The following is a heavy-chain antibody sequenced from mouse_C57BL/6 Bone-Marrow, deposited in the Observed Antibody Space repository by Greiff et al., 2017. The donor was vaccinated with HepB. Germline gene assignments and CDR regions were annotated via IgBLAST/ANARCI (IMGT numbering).Heavy chain of an antibody. Sequence: VKLLESGAELVKPGASVKISCKASGYALSSYWMHWVKQRPGKGLEWIGQIYPGDGDTNYNGKFKGKATLTADKSSSTAYMQLSSLTSEDSAVYFCARGGYGSSYGWYFDVWGTGTTVTVSS. CDR3: ARGGYGSSYGWYFDV. CDR2: IYPGDGDT. J-gene: IGHJ1*03. D-gene: IGHD1-1*01. CDR1: GYALSSYW. V-gene: IGHV1-80*01.